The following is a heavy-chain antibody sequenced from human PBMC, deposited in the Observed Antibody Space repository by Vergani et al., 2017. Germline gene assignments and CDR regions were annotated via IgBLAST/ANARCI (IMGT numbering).Heavy chain of an antibody. V-gene: IGHV3-49*04. CDR2: IRNKAYGGTT. CDR1: GFSFGDYA. D-gene: IGHD5-18*01. J-gene: IGHJ4*02. Sequence: EVQLVESGGGLVPPGRSLRLSCAASGFSFGDYAMTWVRQAPGKGLEWVAFIRNKAYGGTTEYAASVKGRFTISRDASKRLAYLQFSGLKTEDTAVYFCXRGRGYSFGYSDYWGQGTLVTVSS. CDR3: XRGRGYSFGYSDY.